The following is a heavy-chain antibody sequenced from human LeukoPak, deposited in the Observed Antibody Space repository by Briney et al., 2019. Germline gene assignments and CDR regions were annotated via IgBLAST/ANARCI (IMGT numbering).Heavy chain of an antibody. Sequence: PSETLSLTCTVSGGSISSYYWSWIRQPPGKGLEWIGYIYYSGSTNYNPSLKSRVTISVDTSKNQFSLKLSSVTAADTAVYYCARGRGNWVSEYWGQGTLVTVSS. J-gene: IGHJ4*02. D-gene: IGHD7-27*01. CDR1: GGSISSYY. V-gene: IGHV4-59*08. CDR2: IYYSGST. CDR3: ARGRGNWVSEY.